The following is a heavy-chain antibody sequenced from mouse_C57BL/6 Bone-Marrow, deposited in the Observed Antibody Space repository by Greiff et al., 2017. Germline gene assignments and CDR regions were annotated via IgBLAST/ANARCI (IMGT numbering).Heavy chain of an antibody. CDR3: ARGPIYYYGSSPAWFAY. V-gene: IGHV1-47*01. D-gene: IGHD1-1*01. CDR1: GYTFTTYP. Sequence: QVQLKQSGAELVKPGASVKMSCKASGYTFTTYPIEWMKQNHGKSLEWIGNFHPYNDDTKYNEKFKGKATLTVEKSSSTVYLELSRLTSDDSAVYYCARGPIYYYGSSPAWFAYWGQGTLVTVSA. J-gene: IGHJ3*01. CDR2: FHPYNDDT.